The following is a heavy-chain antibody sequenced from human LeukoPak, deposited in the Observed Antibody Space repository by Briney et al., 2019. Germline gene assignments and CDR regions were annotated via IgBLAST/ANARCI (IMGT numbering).Heavy chain of an antibody. J-gene: IGHJ4*02. V-gene: IGHV3-11*01. Sequence: GGSLRLSCAASGFTFSDYYMSWIRQAPGKGLEWVSYISSSGSTIYYADSVEGRFTISRDNAKNSLYLQMNSLRAEDTAVYYCARRRDDQYYFDYWGQGTLVTVSS. CDR2: ISSSGSTI. CDR1: GFTFSDYY. D-gene: IGHD5-24*01. CDR3: ARRRDDQYYFDY.